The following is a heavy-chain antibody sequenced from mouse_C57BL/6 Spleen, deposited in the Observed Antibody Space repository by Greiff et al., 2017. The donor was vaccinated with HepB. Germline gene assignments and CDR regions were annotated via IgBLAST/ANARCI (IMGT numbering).Heavy chain of an antibody. Sequence: VQLQQSGAELVKPGASVKLSCKASGYTFTSYWMHWVKQRPGQGLEWIGMIHPNSGSTNYNEKFKSKATLTVDKSSSTAYMQLSSRTSEDSAVYYCTRGPFHWYFDVWGTGTTVTVSS. J-gene: IGHJ1*03. CDR3: TRGPFHWYFDV. CDR2: IHPNSGST. CDR1: GYTFTSYW. V-gene: IGHV1-64*01.